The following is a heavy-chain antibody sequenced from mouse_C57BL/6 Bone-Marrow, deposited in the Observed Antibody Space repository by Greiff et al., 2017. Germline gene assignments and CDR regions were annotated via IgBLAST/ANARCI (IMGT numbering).Heavy chain of an antibody. Sequence: QVQLQQSGAELARPGDSVKLSCKASGYTFTSYGISWVKQRTGQGLEWIGEIYPRSGNTYYNEKFKGKATLTADKSSSTAYMELRSRTSEDSAVYFCATVVAHFDYWGQGTTLTVSS. CDR2: IYPRSGNT. J-gene: IGHJ2*01. CDR1: GYTFTSYG. CDR3: ATVVAHFDY. D-gene: IGHD1-1*01. V-gene: IGHV1-81*01.